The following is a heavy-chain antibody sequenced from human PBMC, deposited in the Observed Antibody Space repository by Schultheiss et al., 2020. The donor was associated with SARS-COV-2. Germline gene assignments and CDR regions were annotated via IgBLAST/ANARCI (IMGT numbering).Heavy chain of an antibody. J-gene: IGHJ4*02. CDR2: IRSKTYGGTA. Sequence: SLRLSCTTSGFTFGDFAMSWFRQAPGKGLEWIGFIRSKTYGGTAEYAASVKGRFTISRADSNGIAYLQMNSLRTEDTAVYYCTTDIRDYDILTGYYNYFDYWGQGTLVTVSS. CDR1: GFTFGDFA. V-gene: IGHV3-49*03. D-gene: IGHD3-9*01. CDR3: TTDIRDYDILTGYYNYFDY.